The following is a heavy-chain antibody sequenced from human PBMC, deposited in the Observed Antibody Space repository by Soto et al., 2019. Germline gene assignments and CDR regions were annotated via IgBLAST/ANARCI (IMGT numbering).Heavy chain of an antibody. J-gene: IGHJ6*02. CDR3: ARQQMLPFYYALDV. Sequence: ETLSLTCNVSGGSISGYYWSWIRQPPGKGLEYIGYIYYRGSTNYNPSLESRVTMSVDTSRNQFSLKVNSVTAADTAVYYCARQQMLPFYYALDVWGQGTTVTVYS. CDR2: IYYRGST. D-gene: IGHD6-13*01. V-gene: IGHV4-59*01. CDR1: GGSISGYY.